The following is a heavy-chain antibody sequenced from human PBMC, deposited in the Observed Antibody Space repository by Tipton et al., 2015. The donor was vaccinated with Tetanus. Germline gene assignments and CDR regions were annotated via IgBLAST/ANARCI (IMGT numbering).Heavy chain of an antibody. CDR1: GYTLTYRY. Sequence: QVQLVQSGAEVKKTGSSVKISCKASGYTLTYRYLHWVRQAPGQALEWMGCITPFNNNTNYAQKFQDRVSFSSDRSMSTAYMEVSSLRSADTAMYYCATREDTALVIAESDAPDIWGQGTMVTVSS. CDR2: ITPFNNNT. D-gene: IGHD5-18*01. V-gene: IGHV1-45*02. CDR3: ATREDTALVIAESDAPDI. J-gene: IGHJ3*02.